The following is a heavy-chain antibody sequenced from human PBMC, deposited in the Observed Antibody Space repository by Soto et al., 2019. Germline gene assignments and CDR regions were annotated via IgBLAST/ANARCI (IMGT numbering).Heavy chain of an antibody. CDR3: TRRRFGVRGVTPMDV. V-gene: IGHV4-39*01. D-gene: IGHD3-10*01. J-gene: IGHJ6*02. CDR1: GGSIGGSNYF. Sequence: SETLSLTCTVSGGSIGGSNYFWGSIRQSPGTGLEWLGTIYSSGSTYYNPSLKSRITMSLDTSKNQFSLNLGSVTAADTAVYYCTRRRFGVRGVTPMDVCGQGHPVTVFS. CDR2: IYSSGST.